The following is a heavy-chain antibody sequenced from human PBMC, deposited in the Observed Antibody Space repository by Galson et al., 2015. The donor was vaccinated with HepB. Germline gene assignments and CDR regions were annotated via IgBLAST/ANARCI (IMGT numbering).Heavy chain of an antibody. CDR3: AREPRITIFGVVNDAFDI. D-gene: IGHD3-3*01. CDR2: INPSGGST. CDR1: GYTFTSYY. V-gene: IGHV1-46*01. J-gene: IGHJ3*02. Sequence: SVKVSCKASGYTFTSYYMHWVRQAPGQGLEWMGIINPSGGSTSYAQKFQGRVTMTRDTSTSTVYMELSSLRSEDTAVYYCAREPRITIFGVVNDAFDIWGQGTMVTVSS.